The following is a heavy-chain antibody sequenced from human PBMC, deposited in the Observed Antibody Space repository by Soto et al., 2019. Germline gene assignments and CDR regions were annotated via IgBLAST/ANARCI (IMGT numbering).Heavy chain of an antibody. V-gene: IGHV4-31*03. J-gene: IGHJ5*02. CDR3: ARVRGVGATVRLWFDP. CDR2: IYYSGST. D-gene: IGHD1-26*01. Sequence: QVQLQESGPGLVKPSQTLSLTRTVSGGSISSGGYYWSWIRQHPGKGLEWIGYIYYSGSTYYNPSLKSRVTISVDTSKNQFSLKLSSVTAADTAVYYCARVRGVGATVRLWFDPWGQGTLVTVSS. CDR1: GGSISSGGYY.